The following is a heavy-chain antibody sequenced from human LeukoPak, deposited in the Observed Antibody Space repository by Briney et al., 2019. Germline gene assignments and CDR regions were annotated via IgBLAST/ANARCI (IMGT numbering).Heavy chain of an antibody. Sequence: PGGSLRLSCAASGFTFSSYAMSWVRQAPGKGLEWVSAISGSGGSTYYADSVKGRFTISRDNSKNTLYLQMNSLRAEDTAVYYCATEPRGVVVPAAIGYYYYMDVWGKGTTVTVSS. CDR2: ISGSGGST. J-gene: IGHJ6*03. D-gene: IGHD2-2*02. V-gene: IGHV3-23*01. CDR1: GFTFSSYA. CDR3: ATEPRGVVVPAAIGYYYYMDV.